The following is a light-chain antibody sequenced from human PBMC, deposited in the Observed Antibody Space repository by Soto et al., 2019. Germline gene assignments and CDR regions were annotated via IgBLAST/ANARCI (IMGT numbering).Light chain of an antibody. CDR3: KQYNSYWT. CDR1: QSISRY. Sequence: DIQMTQSPSSLSASVGDRVNITSRASQSISRYLNWYQQKPGKAPKLLIYDASSLESGVPSRFSGSGSGTEFTLTISSLQPEDFATYYCKQYNSYWTFGNGNKVDI. CDR2: DAS. V-gene: IGKV1-5*01. J-gene: IGKJ1*01.